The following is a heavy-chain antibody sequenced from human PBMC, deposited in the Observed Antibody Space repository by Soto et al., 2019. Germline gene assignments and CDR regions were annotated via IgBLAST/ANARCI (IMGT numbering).Heavy chain of an antibody. D-gene: IGHD2-15*01. V-gene: IGHV4-59*01. J-gene: IGHJ4*02. CDR2: IYYSGST. CDR1: GGSISSYY. Sequence: QVQLQESGPGLVKPSETLSLTCTVSGGSISSYYWSWIRQPPGKGLEWIGYIYYSGSTNYNPSLKSRVTISVDTSKNQFSLKLSSVTAADTAVYYCARACSGGSSYSGHYFDYWGQGTLVTVSS. CDR3: ARACSGGSSYSGHYFDY.